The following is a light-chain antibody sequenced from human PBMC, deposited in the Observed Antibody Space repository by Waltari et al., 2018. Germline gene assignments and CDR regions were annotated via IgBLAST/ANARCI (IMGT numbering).Light chain of an antibody. CDR2: RAC. J-gene: IGKJ4*01. CDR3: QQYNSYSTT. V-gene: IGKV1-5*03. CDR1: QSISVW. Sequence: DIQMTQSPSTLSASVGDRVTITCRASQSISVWLAWYQQKPGRAPKLLIFRACSLESGVPSRFSGSGSGTEFTLTISSLQPDDFATYYCQQYNSYSTTFGGGTKVEIK.